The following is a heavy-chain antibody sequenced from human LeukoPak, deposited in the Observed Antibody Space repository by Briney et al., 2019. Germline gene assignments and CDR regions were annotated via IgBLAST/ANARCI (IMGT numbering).Heavy chain of an antibody. CDR1: GGSISSYY. CDR2: IYYSGST. Sequence: PSETLSLTCTVSGGSISSYYWSWIRQPPGQGLEWIGYIYYSGSTNYNPSLKSRVTISVDTSKNQFSLKLSSVTAADTAVYYCARDGDRYCSGGSCYAGYFQHWGQGTLVTVSS. D-gene: IGHD2-15*01. J-gene: IGHJ1*01. CDR3: ARDGDRYCSGGSCYAGYFQH. V-gene: IGHV4-59*01.